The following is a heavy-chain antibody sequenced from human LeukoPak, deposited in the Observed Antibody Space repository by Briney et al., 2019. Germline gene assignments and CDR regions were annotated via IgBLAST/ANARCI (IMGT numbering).Heavy chain of an antibody. CDR2: INHSGST. CDR1: GGSFSGYY. V-gene: IGHV4-34*01. D-gene: IGHD2-15*01. Sequence: SETLSLTCAVYGGSFSGYYWSWIRQPPGKGLEWIGEINHSGSTNCNPSLKSRVTISVDTSKNQFSLKLSSVTAADTAVYYCARRGKYCSGGSCYYGMDVWGKGTTVTVSS. CDR3: ARRGKYCSGGSCYYGMDV. J-gene: IGHJ6*04.